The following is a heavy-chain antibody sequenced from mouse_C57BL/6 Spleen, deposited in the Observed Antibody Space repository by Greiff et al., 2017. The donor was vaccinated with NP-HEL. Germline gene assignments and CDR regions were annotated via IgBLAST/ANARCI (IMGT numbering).Heavy chain of an antibody. CDR3: ARGLYYGSSHWYFDV. J-gene: IGHJ1*03. CDR1: GYTFTSYW. V-gene: IGHV1-69*01. Sequence: QVQLQQPGAELVMPGASVKLSCKASGYTFTSYWMHWVKQRPGQGLEWIGEIDPSDSYTNYNQKFKGKSTLTVDKSSSTAYMQLSSLTSEDSAVYYCARGLYYGSSHWYFDVWGTGTTVTVSS. CDR2: IDPSDSYT. D-gene: IGHD1-1*01.